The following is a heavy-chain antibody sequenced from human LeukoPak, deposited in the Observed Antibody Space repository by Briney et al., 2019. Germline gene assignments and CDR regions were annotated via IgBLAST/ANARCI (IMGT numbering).Heavy chain of an antibody. D-gene: IGHD1-1*01. Sequence: GGSLRLSCAASGFIVSNNYMTWVRQAPGKGLEWVSIIYSSAYIYYSDSVKGRFTISGDNSKNTLYLQMNSLRAEDTAVYYCASQDVLHNGAHWMHLQHWGQGTLVTVSS. CDR2: IYSSAYI. J-gene: IGHJ1*01. CDR1: GFIVSNNY. CDR3: ASQDVLHNGAHWMHLQH. V-gene: IGHV3-53*01.